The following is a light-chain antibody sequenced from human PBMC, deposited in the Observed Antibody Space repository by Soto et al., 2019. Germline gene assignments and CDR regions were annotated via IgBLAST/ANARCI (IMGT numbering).Light chain of an antibody. CDR2: WAS. CDR3: QQYYTTPRT. V-gene: IGKV4-1*01. J-gene: IGKJ1*01. CDR1: RSIVYRTNNKDS. Sequence: DVVMTQSPDSLAVSLGERATVNCKSSRSIVYRTNNKDSLAWYQQKPGQPPRLLIYWASTRESGVPDRFSGSGSGTEFTLTISSLQAEDVAVYYCQQYYTTPRTFGQGTKVEIK.